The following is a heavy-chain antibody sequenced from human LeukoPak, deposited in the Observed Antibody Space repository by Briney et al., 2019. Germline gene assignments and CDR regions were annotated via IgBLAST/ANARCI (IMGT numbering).Heavy chain of an antibody. CDR1: GYTFTSYG. D-gene: IGHD2-2*01. CDR3: ARDRGYCSSTSCRNWFDP. Sequence: ASVKVSCKASGYTFTSYGISWVRQAPGQGLEWMGWISAYNGNTNYAQKLQGRVTMTTDTPTSTAYMELRSLRSDDTAVYYCARDRGYCSSTSCRNWFDPWGQGTLVTVSS. CDR2: ISAYNGNT. V-gene: IGHV1-18*01. J-gene: IGHJ5*02.